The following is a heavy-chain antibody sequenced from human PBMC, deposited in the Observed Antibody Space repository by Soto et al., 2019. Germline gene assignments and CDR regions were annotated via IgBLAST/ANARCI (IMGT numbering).Heavy chain of an antibody. CDR2: ISGSGGST. V-gene: IGHV3-23*01. D-gene: IGHD6-19*01. CDR3: ATQYSRAVAGKFVSYFDY. J-gene: IGHJ4*02. Sequence: PGGSLRLSCAASGFTFSSYAMSWVRQAPGKGLEWVSAISGSGGSTYYADSVKGRFTISRDNSKNTLYLQMNSLRAEDTAVYYCATQYSRAVAGKFVSYFDYWGQGPLVTVSS. CDR1: GFTFSSYA.